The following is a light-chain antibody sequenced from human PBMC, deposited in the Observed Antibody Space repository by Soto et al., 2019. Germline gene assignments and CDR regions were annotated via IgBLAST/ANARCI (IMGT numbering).Light chain of an antibody. CDR3: QQRSTWPQIT. CDR1: QSVSSY. V-gene: IGKV3-11*01. J-gene: IGKJ5*01. Sequence: EIVLTQSPATLSLSPGERATLSCRASQSVSSYLACYQQKPGQAPRFLIYDASNRATGIPARFSGSGSGTDFTLTISSLEPEDFAVYYWQQRSTWPQITFGQGTRLEIK. CDR2: DAS.